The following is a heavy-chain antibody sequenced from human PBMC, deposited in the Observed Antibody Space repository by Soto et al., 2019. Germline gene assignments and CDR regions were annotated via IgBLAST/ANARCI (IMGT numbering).Heavy chain of an antibody. J-gene: IGHJ4*02. CDR2: LSAYNGNT. CDR3: ARDSAPVDC. Sequence: QVQLVQSGAEVKKPGASVKVSCKASGYTFSSYGISWVRQAPGQGLEWMGWLSAYNGNTNYAQKLQGRVTMTTDTPTRTAYTEMRSLRPDDTAVYYCARDSAPVDCWGQGTLVTVSS. CDR1: GYTFSSYG. V-gene: IGHV1-18*01.